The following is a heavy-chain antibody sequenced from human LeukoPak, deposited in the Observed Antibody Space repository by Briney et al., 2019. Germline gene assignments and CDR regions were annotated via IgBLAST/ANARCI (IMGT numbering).Heavy chain of an antibody. Sequence: SETLSLTCAVYGGSFSGYYWSWIRQPPGKGLEWIGEINHSGSTNYNPSLKSRVTISVDTSKNQFSLRLSSVTAADTAVYYCALMATAADYWGQGTLVTVSS. CDR2: INHSGST. D-gene: IGHD5-24*01. CDR1: GGSFSGYY. J-gene: IGHJ4*02. CDR3: ALMATAADY. V-gene: IGHV4-34*01.